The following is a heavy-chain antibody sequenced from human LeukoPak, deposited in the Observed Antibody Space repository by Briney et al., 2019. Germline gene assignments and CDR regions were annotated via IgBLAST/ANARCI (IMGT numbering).Heavy chain of an antibody. D-gene: IGHD1-26*01. V-gene: IGHV1-69*04. CDR3: ASGSSTADAFDI. CDR1: GGTFSSYA. Sequence: SVKVSCKASGGTFSSYAISWVRQAPGQGLEWMGRIIPILGIANYAQKFQGRVTITADKSTSTAYMELSSLRSEDTAVYYCASGSSTADAFDIWAKGQWSPSLQ. J-gene: IGHJ3*02. CDR2: IIPILGIA.